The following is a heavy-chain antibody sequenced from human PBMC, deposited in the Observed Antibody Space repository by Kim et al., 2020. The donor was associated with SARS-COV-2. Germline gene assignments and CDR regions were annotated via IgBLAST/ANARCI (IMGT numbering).Heavy chain of an antibody. Sequence: GGSLRLSCAASGFTFSSYGMSWVRQAPGKGLEWVSLISRGGDIIYYADSVKGRFTISRDNSKNTLYLQMNSLRAEDTAVYYCAKKVVPTSQSFDYWGQGILVTVSS. CDR3: AKKVVPTSQSFDY. V-gene: IGHV3-23*01. D-gene: IGHD5-12*01. CDR2: ISRGGDII. CDR1: GFTFSSYG. J-gene: IGHJ4*02.